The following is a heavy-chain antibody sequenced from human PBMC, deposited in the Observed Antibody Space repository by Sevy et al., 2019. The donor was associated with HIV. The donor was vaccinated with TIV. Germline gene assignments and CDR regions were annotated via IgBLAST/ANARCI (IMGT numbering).Heavy chain of an antibody. Sequence: GGSLRLSCAASGFIFSIYGMHWVRQAPGKGLEWVACIRYDGSTKYYADSVKGRFTISRDNSKNTLYLQMNSLRAEDTAVYYCAKDLTGRYSSSSGDFDYWGQGTLVTVSS. D-gene: IGHD6-6*01. CDR1: GFIFSIYG. V-gene: IGHV3-30*02. CDR2: IRYDGSTK. J-gene: IGHJ4*02. CDR3: AKDLTGRYSSSSGDFDY.